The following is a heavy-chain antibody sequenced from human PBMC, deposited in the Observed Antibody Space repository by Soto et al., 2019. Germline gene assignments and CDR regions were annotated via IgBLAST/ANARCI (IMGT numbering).Heavy chain of an antibody. CDR3: AQSRTHIAAAGTNFDY. V-gene: IGHV2-5*01. CDR2: IYWNDDK. Sequence: SGPTLVNPTQTLTLTCTFSGFSLSTSGVGVGWIRQPPGKALEWLALIYWNDDKRYSPSLKSRLTITKDTSKNQVVLTMTNMDPVDTATYYCAQSRTHIAAAGTNFDYWGQGTLVTVSS. J-gene: IGHJ4*02. D-gene: IGHD6-13*01. CDR1: GFSLSTSGVG.